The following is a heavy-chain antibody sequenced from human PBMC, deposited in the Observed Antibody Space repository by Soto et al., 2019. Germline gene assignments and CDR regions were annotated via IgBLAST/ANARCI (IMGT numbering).Heavy chain of an antibody. CDR3: ARAHSYYDRSGLTPLDY. Sequence: QVQLVQSGAEVKKPGASVKVSCKASGYTFTSYGISWVRLAPGQGLEWMGWISAYNGNTNYAQKLQGRVTMTTDTSTSTAYMELRSLRSDDTAVYYCARAHSYYDRSGLTPLDYWGQGTLVTVSS. CDR1: GYTFTSYG. J-gene: IGHJ4*02. V-gene: IGHV1-18*01. CDR2: ISAYNGNT. D-gene: IGHD3-22*01.